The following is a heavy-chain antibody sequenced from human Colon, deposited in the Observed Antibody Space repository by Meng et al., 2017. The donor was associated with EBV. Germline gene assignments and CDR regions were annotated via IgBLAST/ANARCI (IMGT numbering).Heavy chain of an antibody. Sequence: VQLQESGPGLVKPSETRSLTRAVSGGSISSVYWWTWVRQSPGKGLEWIGEIYHSGGTNYNPSLKSRVTISVDKSKNQFSLKLTSVTAADTAVYYCARGGYYSFDYWGQRTLVTVSS. CDR2: IYHSGGT. V-gene: IGHV4-4*02. J-gene: IGHJ4*02. CDR1: GGSISSVYW. D-gene: IGHD5-18*01. CDR3: ARGGYYSFDY.